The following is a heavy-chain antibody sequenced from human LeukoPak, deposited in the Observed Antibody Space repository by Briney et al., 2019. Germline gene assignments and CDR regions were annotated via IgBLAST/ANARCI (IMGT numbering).Heavy chain of an antibody. Sequence: GGSLRLSCAASGFIFSIYGMHWVRQAPGKELEWVAVIWSDGSNKYYADSVKGRVTVSRDNSKNTLYLEINSLRAEDTAVYYCARDANEWYYFDYWGQGTLVTVSS. D-gene: IGHD3-3*01. CDR2: IWSDGSNK. CDR3: ARDANEWYYFDY. CDR1: GFIFSIYG. V-gene: IGHV3-33*01. J-gene: IGHJ4*02.